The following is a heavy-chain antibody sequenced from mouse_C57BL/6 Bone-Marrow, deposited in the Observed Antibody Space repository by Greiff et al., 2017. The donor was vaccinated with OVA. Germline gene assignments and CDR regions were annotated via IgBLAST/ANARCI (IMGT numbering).Heavy chain of an antibody. Sequence: EVQRVESGGGLVQPGGSLKLSCAASGFTFSDYYMYWVRQTPEKRLEWVAYISNGGGSTYYPDTVKGRFTISRDNAKNTLYLQMSRLKSEDTAMYYCARHWDGFAYWGQGTLLTVSA. CDR3: ARHWDGFAY. CDR1: GFTFSDYY. D-gene: IGHD4-1*01. J-gene: IGHJ3*01. V-gene: IGHV5-12*01. CDR2: ISNGGGST.